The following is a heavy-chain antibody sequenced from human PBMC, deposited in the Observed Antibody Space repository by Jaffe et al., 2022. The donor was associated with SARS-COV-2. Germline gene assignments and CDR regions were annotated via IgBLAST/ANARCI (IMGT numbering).Heavy chain of an antibody. D-gene: IGHD5-12*01. CDR3: ARDSGEYSGYDFDY. J-gene: IGHJ4*02. CDR2: ISYDGSNK. CDR1: GFTFSSYA. V-gene: IGHV3-30*04. Sequence: QVQLVESGGGVVQPGRSLRLSCAASGFTFSSYAMHWVRQAPGKGLEWVAVISYDGSNKYYADSVKGRFTISRDNSKNTLYLQMNSLRAEDTAVYYCARDSGEYSGYDFDYWGQGTLVTVSS.